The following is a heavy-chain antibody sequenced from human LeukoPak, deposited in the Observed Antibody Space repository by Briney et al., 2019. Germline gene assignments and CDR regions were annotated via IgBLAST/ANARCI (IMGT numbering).Heavy chain of an antibody. Sequence: PSETLSLTXTVSGGSISSYYWSWIRQTPGKGLEWIGYIYYSGSTNYNPSLKSRVTISVDTSKNQFSLKLSSVTAADTAVYYCARSAAQITIFGVPTHGALDIWGQGTVVTVSS. V-gene: IGHV4-59*01. D-gene: IGHD3-3*01. CDR2: IYYSGST. J-gene: IGHJ3*02. CDR1: GGSISSYY. CDR3: ARSAAQITIFGVPTHGALDI.